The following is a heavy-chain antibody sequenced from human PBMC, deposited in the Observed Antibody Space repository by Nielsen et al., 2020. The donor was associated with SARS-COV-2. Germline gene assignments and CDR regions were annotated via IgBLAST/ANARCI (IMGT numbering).Heavy chain of an antibody. D-gene: IGHD2-2*01. V-gene: IGHV3-21*01. CDR3: ARSGEGIVVVPAAMSVYMDV. CDR2: ISSSSSYI. CDR1: GFTFSSYG. J-gene: IGHJ6*03. Sequence: GESLKISCAASGFTFSSYGMNWVRQAPGKGLEWVSSISSSSSYIYYADSVKGRFTISRDNAKNSLYLQMNSLRAEDTAVYYCARSGEGIVVVPAAMSVYMDVWGKGTTVTVSS.